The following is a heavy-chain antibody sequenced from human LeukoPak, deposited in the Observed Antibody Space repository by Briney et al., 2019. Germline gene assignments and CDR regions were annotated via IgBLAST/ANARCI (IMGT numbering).Heavy chain of an antibody. CDR3: AKRGVVIRVILVGFHREAYYFDS. J-gene: IGHJ4*02. V-gene: IGHV3-23*01. CDR2: ISGSGGGT. Sequence: GGSLRLSCAVSGITLSNYAMSWVRQVPGKGLEWVAGISGSGGGTNYADSVKGRFTISRDNPKNTLYLQMNNLRADDTAVYFCAKRGVVIRVILVGFHREAYYFDSWGQGALVTVSS. CDR1: GITLSNYA. D-gene: IGHD3-22*01.